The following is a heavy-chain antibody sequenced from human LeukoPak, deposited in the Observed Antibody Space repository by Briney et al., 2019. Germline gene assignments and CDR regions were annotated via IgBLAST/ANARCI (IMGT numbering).Heavy chain of an antibody. D-gene: IGHD3-9*01. CDR3: ARETLTGYDTFDM. CDR1: GFTVSSNY. J-gene: IGHJ3*02. CDR2: IYSGGST. V-gene: IGHV3-66*01. Sequence: GGSLRLSRAASGFTVSSNYMSWVRQAPGKGLEWGSVIYSGGSTYYADSVKGRFTISRDNSKNTLYLQMNRLRAEDTAVYYGARETLTGYDTFDMWGQGTMVTVSS.